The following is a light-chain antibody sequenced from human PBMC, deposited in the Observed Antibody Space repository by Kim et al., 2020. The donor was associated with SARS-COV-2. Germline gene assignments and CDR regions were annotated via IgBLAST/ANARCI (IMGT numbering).Light chain of an antibody. Sequence: SPVETATLSCSASQSVTSSYLAWYQQIPGEAPRLLIYGASSRATGIPDRFSGSGSGTDFTLTISRLEPEDFVVYYCQQYGSSPWTFGQGTKVDIK. V-gene: IGKV3-20*01. CDR1: QSVTSSY. J-gene: IGKJ1*01. CDR2: GAS. CDR3: QQYGSSPWT.